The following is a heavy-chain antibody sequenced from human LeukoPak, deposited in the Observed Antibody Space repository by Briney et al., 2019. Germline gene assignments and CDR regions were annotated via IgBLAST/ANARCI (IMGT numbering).Heavy chain of an antibody. CDR3: ANTYSSPLYDAFDI. J-gene: IGHJ3*02. CDR1: GFTFSSYE. Sequence: GGSLRLSCAASGFTFSSYEMNWVRQAPGKGLEWVSYISSIGSSIYYADSVKGRFTISRDNAKNSLYLQMNSLRAEDTAVYYCANTYSSPLYDAFDIWGQGTMVTVSS. CDR2: ISSIGSSI. D-gene: IGHD6-13*01. V-gene: IGHV3-48*03.